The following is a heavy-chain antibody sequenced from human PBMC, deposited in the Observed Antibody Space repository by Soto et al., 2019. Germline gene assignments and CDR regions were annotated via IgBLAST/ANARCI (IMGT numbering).Heavy chain of an antibody. CDR1: GGSISSYY. J-gene: IGHJ6*03. CDR2: IYYSGST. D-gene: IGHD4-17*01. Sequence: SETLSLTCTVSGGSISSYYWSWIRQPPGEGLEWIGYIYYSGSTNYNPSLKSRVTISVDTSKNQFSLKLSSVTAADTAVYYCARALHDYGDYYYYCMDVWGKGTTVTVSS. V-gene: IGHV4-59*08. CDR3: ARALHDYGDYYYYCMDV.